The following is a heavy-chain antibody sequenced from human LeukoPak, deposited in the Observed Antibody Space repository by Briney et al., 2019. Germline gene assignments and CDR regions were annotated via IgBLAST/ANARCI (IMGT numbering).Heavy chain of an antibody. CDR1: GGSFIGYY. CDR2: INHSGST. J-gene: IGHJ4*02. Sequence: SETLSLTCAVYGGSFIGYYWSWIRQPPGKGLEWIGEINHSGSTNYNPSLKSRVTISVDTSKNQSSLKLSSVTAADTAVYYCVASDDILTGYYNGPFDYWGQGTLVTVSS. CDR3: VASDDILTGYYNGPFDY. D-gene: IGHD3-9*01. V-gene: IGHV4-34*01.